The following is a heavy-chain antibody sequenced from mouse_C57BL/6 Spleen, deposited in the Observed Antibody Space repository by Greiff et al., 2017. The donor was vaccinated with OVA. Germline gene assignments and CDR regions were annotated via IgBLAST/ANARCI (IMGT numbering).Heavy chain of an antibody. CDR2: INPSNGGT. Sequence: VQLQQPGADLVKPGASVKLSCKASGYTFTSYWMHWVKQRPGQGLEWIGNINPSNGGTNYNEKFKSKATLTVDKSSSTAYMQLSSLTSEDSAVYYCARECDCDLYYDLDYWGQGTTVTVSS. CDR1: GYTFTSYW. J-gene: IGHJ2*01. D-gene: IGHD1-1*02. V-gene: IGHV1-53*01. CDR3: ARECDCDLYYDLDY.